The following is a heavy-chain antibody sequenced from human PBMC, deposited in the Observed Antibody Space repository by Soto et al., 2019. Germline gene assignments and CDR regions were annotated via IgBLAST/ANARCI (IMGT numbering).Heavy chain of an antibody. CDR2: FHYSENT. Sequence: TSETLSLTCTFSGGSIISGPYSWGWIRQPPGEGLEWIGTFHYSENTYYNPSLESRVTISVDRSKNQFSLKLSSVTAADTAVYYCARSSRIVATLVDYWGQGTLVTVSS. D-gene: IGHD5-12*01. CDR3: ARSSRIVATLVDY. V-gene: IGHV4-39*07. CDR1: GGSIISGPYS. J-gene: IGHJ4*02.